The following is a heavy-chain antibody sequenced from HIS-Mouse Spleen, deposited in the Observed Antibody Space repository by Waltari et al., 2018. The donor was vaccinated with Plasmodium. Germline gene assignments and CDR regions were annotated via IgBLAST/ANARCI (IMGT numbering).Heavy chain of an antibody. CDR1: GFTFSSYW. CDR3: ARSWYWYFDL. V-gene: IGHV3-7*01. J-gene: IGHJ2*01. CDR2: RKQDRSEK. Sequence: EVQLVESGGGLVQPGGSLRLSCAASGFTFSSYWMSWVRQAPGRGRDVVGNRKQDRSEKYYVDSGKGRFTISRDNAKNSLYLQMNSLRAEDTAVYYCARSWYWYFDLWGRGTRVTVSS. D-gene: IGHD6-13*01.